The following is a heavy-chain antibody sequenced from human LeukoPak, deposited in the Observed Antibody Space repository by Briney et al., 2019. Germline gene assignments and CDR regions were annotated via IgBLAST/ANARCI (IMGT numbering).Heavy chain of an antibody. CDR1: GGSISAYY. CDR3: ARAAGGVSQYFDY. Sequence: PSETLSLTCSVSGGSISAYYWTWIRQPPGKGLECIGYIYYSGSTNYNPSLRSRVIISIDASKKQFSLKLTSVTAADTAVYYCARAAGGVSQYFDYWGQGALDTVSS. CDR2: IYYSGST. V-gene: IGHV4-59*01. D-gene: IGHD3-16*01. J-gene: IGHJ4*02.